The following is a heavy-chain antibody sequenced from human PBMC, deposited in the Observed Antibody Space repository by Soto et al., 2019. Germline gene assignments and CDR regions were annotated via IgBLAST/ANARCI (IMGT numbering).Heavy chain of an antibody. J-gene: IGHJ4*02. CDR3: ARRDGPRVVSYHFEY. CDR2: ISYDGTNK. Sequence: QVQLVESGGGVVQPGRSLRLSCAASGFTFSSYAMHWVRQAPDKGLEWVALISYDGTNKFYADSVKGRFTISRDNSKNTLYLQMNSLRAEDTAVYYCARRDGPRVVSYHFEYWGQGTLVTVSS. V-gene: IGHV3-30-3*01. CDR1: GFTFSSYA. D-gene: IGHD3-22*01.